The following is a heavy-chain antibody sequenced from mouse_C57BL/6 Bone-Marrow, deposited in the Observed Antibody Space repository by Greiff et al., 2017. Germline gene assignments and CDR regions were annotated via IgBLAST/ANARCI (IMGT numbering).Heavy chain of an antibody. J-gene: IGHJ3*01. D-gene: IGHD2-2*01. CDR3: AIWLRRGVFAY. CDR2: IDPSDSYT. CDR1: GYTFTSYW. Sequence: QVQLQQPGAELVMPGASVKLSCKASGYTFTSYWMHWVKQRPGQGLEWIGEIDPSDSYTNYNQKFKGKSTLTVDKSSSTAYMQLSSLTSEDSAVYYWAIWLRRGVFAYWGQGTLVTVSA. V-gene: IGHV1-69*01.